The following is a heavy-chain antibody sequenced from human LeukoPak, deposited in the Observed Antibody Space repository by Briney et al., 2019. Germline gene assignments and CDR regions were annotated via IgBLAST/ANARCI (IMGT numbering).Heavy chain of an antibody. D-gene: IGHD3-10*01. CDR2: ISYDGSNQ. V-gene: IGHV3-30*18. Sequence: GGSLRLSCAASGCTFSTYGMHWVRQAPGKGLKWVAVISYDGSNQYYADSVKGRFTISRDNSKNTLYLQMNSLRGEDTAVYYCAKGRSGSYYYGVDVWGQGTTVTVSS. CDR1: GCTFSTYG. CDR3: AKGRSGSYYYGVDV. J-gene: IGHJ6*02.